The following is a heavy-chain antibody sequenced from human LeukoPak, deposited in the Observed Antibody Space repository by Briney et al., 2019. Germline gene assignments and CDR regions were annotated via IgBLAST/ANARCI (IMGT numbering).Heavy chain of an antibody. J-gene: IGHJ6*03. V-gene: IGHV1-24*01. CDR1: EDTLIQLS. CDR3: ATVFQQRGYYYMDV. D-gene: IGHD5-18*01. CDR2: FDPEHAET. Sequence: ASVKVSCKLSEDTLIQLSVHWVRQAPGKGLEWMGGFDPEHAETVYAQKFQGRVSMTEDRSTDTAYMEMRSLTSADTAVCYCATVFQQRGYYYMDVWGTGTTVTVSS.